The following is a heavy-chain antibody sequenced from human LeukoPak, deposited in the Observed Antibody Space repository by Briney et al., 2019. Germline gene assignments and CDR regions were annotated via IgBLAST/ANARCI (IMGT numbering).Heavy chain of an antibody. CDR1: GFTFSSYG. J-gene: IGHJ6*02. V-gene: IGHV3-30*03. CDR2: ISYEGSNK. CDR3: ARSVSRAVAGNYYYYGMDV. D-gene: IGHD6-19*01. Sequence: PGRSLRLSCAASGFTFSSYGMHWVRQAPGKGLEWVAVISYEGSNKYYADSVKGLFTISRDNSKNTLYLQMNSLRAEDTAVYYCARSVSRAVAGNYYYYGMDVWGQGTTVTVSS.